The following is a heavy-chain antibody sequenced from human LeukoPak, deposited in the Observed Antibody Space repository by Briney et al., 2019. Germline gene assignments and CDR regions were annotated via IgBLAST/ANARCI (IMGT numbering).Heavy chain of an antibody. CDR2: IKEDGSSQ. CDR3: ARDVRSGYYQSV. Sequence: GGSLRLSCVASGFTFSHSWMTWVRQAPGKGLEWVGHIKEDGSSQNYADSVKGRFTISRDNAKNSLYLQMNSLRAEDTAVYYCARDVRSGYYQSVWGQGTMVTVSS. J-gene: IGHJ3*01. V-gene: IGHV3-7*03. D-gene: IGHD3-22*01. CDR1: GFTFSHSW.